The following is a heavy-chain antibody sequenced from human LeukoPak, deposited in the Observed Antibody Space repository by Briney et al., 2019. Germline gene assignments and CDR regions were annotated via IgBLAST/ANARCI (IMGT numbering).Heavy chain of an antibody. CDR1: GGSISSSNW. V-gene: IGHV4-4*02. J-gene: IGHJ4*02. CDR2: IYHSGST. D-gene: IGHD6-6*01. CDR3: ASIGLAARSFDY. Sequence: SETLSLTCAVSGGSISSSNWWSWVRQPPGKGLEWIGEIYHSGSTNYNPSLKSRVTISVDTSKNQFSLKLSSVTAADTAVYYCASIGLAARSFDYWGQGTLVTVSS.